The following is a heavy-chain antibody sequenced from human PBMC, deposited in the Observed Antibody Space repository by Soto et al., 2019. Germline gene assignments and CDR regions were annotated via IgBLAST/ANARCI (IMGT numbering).Heavy chain of an antibody. CDR2: MNPNSGNT. CDR3: ARCPTFYYCYSMDV. V-gene: IGHV1-8*01. J-gene: IGHJ6*03. Sequence: QVQLVQSGAEVKKPGASVKVSCKASGYTFTSYDINWVRQATGQGLEWMGWMNPNSGNTGYAQKFQGRGTMTRNTCINTDYMELSSLRCEDTAVYYGARCPTFYYCYSMDVWGKGTTVTVSS. CDR1: GYTFTSYD.